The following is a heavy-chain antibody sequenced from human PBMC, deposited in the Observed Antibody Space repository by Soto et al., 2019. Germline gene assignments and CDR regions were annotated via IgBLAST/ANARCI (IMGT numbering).Heavy chain of an antibody. CDR1: GFTFSSYS. V-gene: IGHV3-21*01. CDR2: ISSSSSYI. J-gene: IGHJ6*03. Sequence: EVQLVESGGGLVKPGGSLRLSCAASGFTFSSYSMNWVRQAPGKGLEWVSSISSSSSYIYYADSVKGRFTISRDNAKNSLYLQMNSQRAEDTGVFYCARGPTDKLYYYMGVWGKGTTVTVSS. CDR3: ARGPTDKLYYYMGV. D-gene: IGHD1-26*01.